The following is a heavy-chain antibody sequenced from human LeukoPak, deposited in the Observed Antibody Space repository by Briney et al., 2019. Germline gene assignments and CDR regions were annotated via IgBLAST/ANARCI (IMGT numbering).Heavy chain of an antibody. D-gene: IGHD3-16*01. J-gene: IGHJ4*02. V-gene: IGHV3-21*01. Sequence: GGSLRLSCAASGFFFTTYSMNWVCQAPGKGLEWVSSISSSGSDIYHADPLKGRFTISRDNAKNSLYLQMNSLRAEGTAVYFCARGYSDYIWGSYYFDSWGQGALVTVSS. CDR2: ISSSGSDI. CDR3: ARGYSDYIWGSYYFDS. CDR1: GFFFTTYS.